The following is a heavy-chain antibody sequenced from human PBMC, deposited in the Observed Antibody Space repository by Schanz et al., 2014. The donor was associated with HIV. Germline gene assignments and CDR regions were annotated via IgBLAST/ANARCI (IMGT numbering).Heavy chain of an antibody. CDR3: ARDTNFVLDV. CDR2: INPNSGGA. Sequence: QVQLVQSGDEVKKPGSSVKVSCKAIGYRFSDYGISWVRRAPGQGLEWMGWINPNSGGADSAQKFQGRVTMTRDTSISTAYLELSRLRSDDTAVYYCARDTNFVLDVWGQGTTVTVSS. V-gene: IGHV1-2*02. CDR1: GYRFSDYG. J-gene: IGHJ6*02. D-gene: IGHD2-8*01.